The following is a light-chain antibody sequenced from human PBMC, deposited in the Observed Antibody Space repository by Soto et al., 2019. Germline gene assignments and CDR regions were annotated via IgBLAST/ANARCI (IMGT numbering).Light chain of an antibody. CDR1: HSVSSNY. CDR2: GAS. J-gene: IGKJ3*01. V-gene: IGKV3D-20*02. CDR3: QQRSNWL. Sequence: EIVLTQSPGTLSLSPGERASFSCRASHSVSSNYLAWYQQRPGQAPKLLIYGASRRAPGIPDRFSGSGFGTDFTLTINSLEPEDFAVYYCQQRSNWLFGPGTKVDIK.